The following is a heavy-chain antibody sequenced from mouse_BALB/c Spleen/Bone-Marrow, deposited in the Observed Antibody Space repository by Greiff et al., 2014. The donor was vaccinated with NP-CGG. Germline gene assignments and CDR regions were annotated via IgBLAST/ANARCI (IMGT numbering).Heavy chain of an antibody. D-gene: IGHD2-1*01. Sequence: VQLQQSGPGLVAPSQCLSISCTASGLSLTDYVISWIRQPPGKGLEWLRIIWGGGSTYYNPALKSRLTISKDNSGSQVFLKMNSLQTDDTAMYYCAKQYGNSDWYFDVWGAGTTVAVSS. CDR2: IWGGGST. CDR1: GLSLTDYV. CDR3: AKQYGNSDWYFDV. V-gene: IGHV2-6-5*01. J-gene: IGHJ1*01.